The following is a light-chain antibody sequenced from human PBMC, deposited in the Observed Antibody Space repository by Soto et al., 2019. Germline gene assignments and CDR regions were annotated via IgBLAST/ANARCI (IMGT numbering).Light chain of an antibody. J-gene: IGKJ2*01. Sequence: IMMTQSPATLSVSPGERATLSCRANQSISINLAWYQQKPGQPPRLLISGASTRATGISDRFSGSGAWTEFTLTISSLQSVDFAVYYCQQYNSWPYTFGQGTKLEI. CDR1: QSISIN. V-gene: IGKV3-15*01. CDR2: GAS. CDR3: QQYNSWPYT.